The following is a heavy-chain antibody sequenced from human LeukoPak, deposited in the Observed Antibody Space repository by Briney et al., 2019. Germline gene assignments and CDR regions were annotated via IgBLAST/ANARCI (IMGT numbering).Heavy chain of an antibody. V-gene: IGHV1-69*05. CDR3: ARDNSGRYYFDY. CDR2: IIPIFGTA. D-gene: IGHD5-12*01. CDR1: GGTFSSYA. J-gene: IGHJ4*02. Sequence: SVKVSCKASGGTFSSYAISWVRQAPGQGLEWMGRIIPIFGTANYAQKFQGRVTITTDESTSTAYMELSSLRSEDTAVYYCARDNSGRYYFDYWGQGTLVTVSS.